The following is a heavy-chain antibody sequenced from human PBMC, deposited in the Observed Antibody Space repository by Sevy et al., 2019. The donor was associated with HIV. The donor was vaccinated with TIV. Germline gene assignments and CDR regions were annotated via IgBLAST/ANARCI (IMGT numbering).Heavy chain of an antibody. Sequence: SDTLSLTCTVSAGSISSYYWSWIRQPAGKGLEWIGRIYTSGSTNYNPSLKSRVTMSVDTSKNQCSLRLSSVTAADTAVYYCAGVLYYYGDYYYYYMDVWGKGTTVTVSS. V-gene: IGHV4-4*07. CDR2: IYTSGST. CDR1: AGSISSYY. CDR3: AGVLYYYGDYYYYYMDV. J-gene: IGHJ6*03. D-gene: IGHD3-10*01.